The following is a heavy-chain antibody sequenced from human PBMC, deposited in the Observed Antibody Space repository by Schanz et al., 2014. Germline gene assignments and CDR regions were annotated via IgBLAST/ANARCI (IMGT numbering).Heavy chain of an antibody. Sequence: QVRLVESGGGVVQPGRSLRLSCAASGFTLSSYGMHWVRQAPGKGLEWVAFINSEGTKRFYADSVKSRFTISRDNSRNTLYLQMNSLRAEDTAVYYCARDGYSVVVISPTESFDIWGQGTMVTVSP. CDR2: INSEGTKR. CDR1: GFTLSSYG. J-gene: IGHJ3*02. CDR3: ARDGYSVVVISPTESFDI. V-gene: IGHV3-33*08. D-gene: IGHD2-21*01.